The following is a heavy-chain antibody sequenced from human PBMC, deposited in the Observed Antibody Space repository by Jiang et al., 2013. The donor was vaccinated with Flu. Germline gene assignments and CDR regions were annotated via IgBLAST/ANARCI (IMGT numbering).Heavy chain of an antibody. CDR2: TYYRSNWYN. CDR3: ARTFLNTYFDY. J-gene: IGHJ4*02. D-gene: IGHD2/OR15-2a*01. Sequence: WLGRTYYRSNWYNHYAVSVKSRITVNPDTSKDQFSLHLNSVTPEDTAVYYCARTFLNTYFDYWGQGTLVTRLL. V-gene: IGHV6-1*01.